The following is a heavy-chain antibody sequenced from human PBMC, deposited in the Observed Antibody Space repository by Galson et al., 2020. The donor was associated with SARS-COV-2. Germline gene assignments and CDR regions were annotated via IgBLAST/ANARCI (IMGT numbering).Heavy chain of an antibody. V-gene: IGHV2-70*11. CDR2: IDWDDDK. CDR3: ARVYSCYVALDY. CDR1: GFSLSTSGMC. D-gene: IGHD5-12*01. J-gene: IGHJ4*02. Sequence: SGPTLVKPTQTLTLTCTFSGFSLSTSGMCASWIRQTPGNALAWLARIDWDDDKYYSTSLKTRLTISKDTSKNQVVLTMTNMDPVDTATYYCARVYSCYVALDYWGQGTLVTVSS.